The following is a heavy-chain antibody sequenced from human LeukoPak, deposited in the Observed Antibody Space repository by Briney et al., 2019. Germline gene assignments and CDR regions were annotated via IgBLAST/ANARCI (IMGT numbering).Heavy chain of an antibody. CDR3: ARSTLRLGELSLLFNP. CDR1: GYSIRSGYY. D-gene: IGHD3-16*02. J-gene: IGHJ5*02. CDR2: IYYSGST. Sequence: SETLSLTCTVSGYSIRSGYYWGWIRQPPGKGLEWIGYIYYSGSTYYNPSLKSRVTISVDTSKNQFSLKLSSVTAADTAVYYCARSTLRLGELSLLFNPWGQGTLVTVSS. V-gene: IGHV4-38-2*02.